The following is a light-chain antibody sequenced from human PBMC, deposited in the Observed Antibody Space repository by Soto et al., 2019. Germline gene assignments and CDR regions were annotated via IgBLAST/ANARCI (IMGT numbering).Light chain of an antibody. CDR2: DAS. Sequence: DIQMTQSPSTLSGSVGDRVIITCRASEVITNRLAWYQQKPGKAPKVLIYDASNLESGVPSRFSGSRSGTEFILTISSLQPDDFATYYCQHYGGMWTFGQGTKVDIK. CDR1: EVITNR. J-gene: IGKJ1*01. V-gene: IGKV1-5*01. CDR3: QHYGGMWT.